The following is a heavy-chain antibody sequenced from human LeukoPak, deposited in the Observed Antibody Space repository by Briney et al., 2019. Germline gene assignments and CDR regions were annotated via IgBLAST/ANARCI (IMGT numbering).Heavy chain of an antibody. CDR3: ATMSLGT. D-gene: IGHD1-26*01. CDR1: GFTFRSYA. CDR2: ISQNGDGT. Sequence: PGGSLRLSCAASGFTFRSYAMHWVRQAPGKGLEYVSAISQNGDGTYYANSVKGKFTISRDNSKNTVYLQTGSLRAEDTAVYYCATMSLGTWGQGILVTVSS. J-gene: IGHJ5*02. V-gene: IGHV3-64*01.